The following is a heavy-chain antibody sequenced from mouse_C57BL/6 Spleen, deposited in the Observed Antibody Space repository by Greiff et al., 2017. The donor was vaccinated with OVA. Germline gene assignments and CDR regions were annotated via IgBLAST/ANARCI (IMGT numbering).Heavy chain of an antibody. CDR3: ARILYDWAMDY. CDR2: ISSGSSTI. J-gene: IGHJ4*01. Sequence: DVKLVESGGGLVKPGGSLKLSCAASGFTFSDYGMHWVRQAPEKGLEWVAYISSGSSTIYYADTVKGRFTISRDNAKNTLFLQMTSLRSEDTAMYYCARILYDWAMDYWGQGTSVTVSS. D-gene: IGHD2-3*01. V-gene: IGHV5-17*01. CDR1: GFTFSDYG.